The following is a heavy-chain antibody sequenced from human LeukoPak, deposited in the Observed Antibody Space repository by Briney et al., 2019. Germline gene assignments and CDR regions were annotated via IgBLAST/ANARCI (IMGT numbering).Heavy chain of an antibody. V-gene: IGHV4-34*01. J-gene: IGHJ4*02. CDR1: GGSFSGYY. Sequence: SETLSLTCAVYGGSFSGYYWSWIRQPPGKGLEWIGEINHSGSTNYNPSLKSRVTISVDTSKNQFSLKLSSVTAADTAVYYCARRSSARGSGPWGYWGQGTLVTVSS. CDR2: INHSGST. CDR3: ARRSSARGSGPWGY. D-gene: IGHD3-10*01.